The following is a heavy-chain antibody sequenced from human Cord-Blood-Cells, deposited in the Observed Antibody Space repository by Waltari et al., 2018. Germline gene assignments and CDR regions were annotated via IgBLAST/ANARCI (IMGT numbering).Heavy chain of an antibody. V-gene: IGHV1-69*01. CDR3: ARRLVSTKADYFDY. D-gene: IGHD2-21*01. CDR2: IIPIFGTA. J-gene: IGHJ4*02. Sequence: QVQLVQSGAEVKKPGSSVKVSCKAYGGTFSSYAISWVQQCPGQGLEWMGGIIPIFGTANYAQKFQGRVTITADESTSTAYMELSSLRSEDTAVYYCARRLVSTKADYFDYWGQGTLVTVSS. CDR1: GGTFSSYA.